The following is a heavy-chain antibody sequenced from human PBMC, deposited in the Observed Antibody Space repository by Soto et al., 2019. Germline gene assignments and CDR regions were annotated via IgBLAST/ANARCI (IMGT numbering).Heavy chain of an antibody. CDR3: AKDSHLTGTTSYFDY. CDR2: ISYDGSNK. CDR1: GFTFSSYG. D-gene: IGHD1-7*01. J-gene: IGHJ4*02. Sequence: GGSLRLSCAASGFTFSSYGMHWVRQAPGKGLEWVAVISYDGSNKYYADSVKGRFTISRDNSKNTLYLQMNSLRAEDTAVYYCAKDSHLTGTTSYFDYWGQGTLVTVSS. V-gene: IGHV3-30*18.